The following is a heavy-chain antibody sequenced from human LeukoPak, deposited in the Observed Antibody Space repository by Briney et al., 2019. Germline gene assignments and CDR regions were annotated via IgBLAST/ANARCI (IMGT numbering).Heavy chain of an antibody. D-gene: IGHD6-13*01. Sequence: GGSLRLSCAASGFTFSSYGMHWVRQAPGKGLEWVAVISYDGSNKYYADSVKGRFTISRDNSKNTLYLQMNSLRAEDTAVYYCARKQQLADYWGQGTLVTVSS. J-gene: IGHJ4*02. CDR3: ARKQQLADY. CDR1: GFTFSSYG. V-gene: IGHV3-30*03. CDR2: ISYDGSNK.